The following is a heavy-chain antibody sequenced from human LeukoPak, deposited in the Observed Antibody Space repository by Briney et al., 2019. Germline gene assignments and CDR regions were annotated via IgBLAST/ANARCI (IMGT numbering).Heavy chain of an antibody. CDR3: ARILRYYGSGSYGY. D-gene: IGHD3-10*01. CDR2: INHSGVP. CDR1: GGSFSGYQ. J-gene: IGHJ4*02. V-gene: IGHV4-34*01. Sequence: SETLSLTCAVYGGSFSGYQWSWVRQPPGKGLEWIGVINHSGVPDYNPSLKSRVTISLDTSKNQFSLRLRSVTAADTAMYYCARILRYYGSGSYGYWGQGTLVTVSS.